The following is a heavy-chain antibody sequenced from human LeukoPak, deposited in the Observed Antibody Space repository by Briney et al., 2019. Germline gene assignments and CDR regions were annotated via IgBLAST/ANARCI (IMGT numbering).Heavy chain of an antibody. D-gene: IGHD1-26*01. Sequence: QTLSLTCAISGNSVSNKNGAWNWIRHSPSRGLEWLGRTYYRSEWSTDYAFSVKGRITINADPSKNQFSLQLGSVTPEDTAVYYCASGWALMFWGQGTPVTVSS. CDR3: ASGWALMF. J-gene: IGHJ4*02. CDR2: TYYRSEWST. CDR1: GNSVSNKNGA. V-gene: IGHV6-1*01.